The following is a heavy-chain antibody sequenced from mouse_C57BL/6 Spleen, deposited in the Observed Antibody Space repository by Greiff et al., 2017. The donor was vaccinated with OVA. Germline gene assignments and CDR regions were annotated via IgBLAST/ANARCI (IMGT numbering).Heavy chain of an antibody. Sequence: VQLQQPGAELVKPGASVKLSCKASGYTFTSYWMHWVKQRPGQGLEWIGMIHPNSGSTNYNEKFKSKATLTVDKSSSTAYMQLSSLTSEDSAVYYCARSITTVVADFDYWGQGTTLTVSS. CDR2: IHPNSGST. J-gene: IGHJ2*01. CDR1: GYTFTSYW. D-gene: IGHD1-1*01. V-gene: IGHV1-64*01. CDR3: ARSITTVVADFDY.